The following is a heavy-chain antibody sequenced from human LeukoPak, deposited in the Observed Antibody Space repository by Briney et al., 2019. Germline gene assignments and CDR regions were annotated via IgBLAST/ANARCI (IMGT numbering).Heavy chain of an antibody. J-gene: IGHJ3*02. D-gene: IGHD3-22*01. CDR1: GGSITSYY. CDR2: THTSGST. CDR3: ARDQGSSGIDAFDI. V-gene: IGHV4-4*07. Sequence: SETLSLTCTFSGGSITSYYWSWIRQPAGKGLEWIGRTHTSGSTNYNPSLKSRVTISVDTSKNQFSLKLSSVTAADTAVYYCARDQGSSGIDAFDIWGQGTMVTVSS.